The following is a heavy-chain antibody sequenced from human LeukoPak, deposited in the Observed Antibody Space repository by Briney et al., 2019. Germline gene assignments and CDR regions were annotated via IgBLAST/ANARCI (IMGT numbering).Heavy chain of an antibody. CDR1: GGSINSYF. CDR3: ARGPMVYVSWQSYYFDY. V-gene: IGHV4-4*07. CDR2: IYTSGST. Sequence: PSESLSLTCTVSGGSINSYFWSWIRQPAGKGLEWIGRIYTSGSTNYNPSLKSRVTMSVDTSKNQFSLKLSSVTAADTAVYYCARGPMVYVSWQSYYFDYWGQGTLVTVSS. D-gene: IGHD2-8*01. J-gene: IGHJ4*02.